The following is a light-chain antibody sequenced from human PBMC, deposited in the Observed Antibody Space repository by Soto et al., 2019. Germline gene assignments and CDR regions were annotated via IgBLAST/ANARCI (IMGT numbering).Light chain of an antibody. J-gene: IGLJ1*01. CDR3: ASLTTPNFV. CDR1: SSDVGAYNL. CDR2: EVT. Sequence: QSVLTQPASVSGSPGQSITISCTGTSSDVGAYNLVSWYQHLPDKAPKLIISEVTNRPSGVSDRFSGSKSGNTASLTISGLQAEDEADYSCASLTTPNFVFGSGTKVTVL. V-gene: IGLV2-14*01.